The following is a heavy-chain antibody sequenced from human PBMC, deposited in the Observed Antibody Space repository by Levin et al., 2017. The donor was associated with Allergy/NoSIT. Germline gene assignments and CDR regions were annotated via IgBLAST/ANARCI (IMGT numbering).Heavy chain of an antibody. Sequence: AGGSLRLSCVASGFTFSTFGMTWVRQAPGKGLEWVSAITGSDGRTFYADSVKGRFTISRDNSKNTLYLQMNSLRLEDTAMYFCAKFGAFDIWGQGTMVTVSS. CDR3: AKFGAFDI. CDR2: ITGSDGRT. D-gene: IGHD3-10*01. J-gene: IGHJ3*02. CDR1: GFTFSTFG. V-gene: IGHV3-23*01.